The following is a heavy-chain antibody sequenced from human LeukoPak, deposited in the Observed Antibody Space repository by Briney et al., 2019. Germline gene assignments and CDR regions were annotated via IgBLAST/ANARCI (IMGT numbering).Heavy chain of an antibody. CDR1: GFTFSSYA. V-gene: IGHV3-23*01. CDR3: AKVEYYGRTGHAFRPWYFDL. J-gene: IGHJ2*01. D-gene: IGHD3-22*01. CDR2: ISYSGGST. Sequence: GGSLRLSCAASGFTFSSYAMSWVRQAPGKGLEWVSFISYSGGSTYYADSVKGRFTISRDNSKNTLYLQMNSLRDEDTAVYYCAKVEYYGRTGHAFRPWYFDLWGRGTLVTVSS.